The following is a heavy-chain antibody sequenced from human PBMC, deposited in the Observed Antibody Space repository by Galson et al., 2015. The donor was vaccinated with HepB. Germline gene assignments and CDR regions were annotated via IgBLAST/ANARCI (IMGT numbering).Heavy chain of an antibody. D-gene: IGHD3-9*01. CDR2: IIPVFGAT. CDR3: ARDDIVILPVAPNSYYHYGLDV. J-gene: IGHJ6*02. V-gene: IGHV1-69*13. Sequence: SVKVSCKASGGTFSSYGFSWVRQAPGQGLEWMGGIIPVFGATNYARKFQGGVTITADEFMNTAYMELSSLRSEDTAVYYCARDDIVILPVAPNSYYHYGLDVRGQGTAVTVSS. CDR1: GGTFSSYG.